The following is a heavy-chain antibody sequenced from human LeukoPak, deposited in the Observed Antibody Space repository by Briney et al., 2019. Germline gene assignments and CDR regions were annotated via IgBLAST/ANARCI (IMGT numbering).Heavy chain of an antibody. CDR2: INSDGSST. CDR1: GFTFSSYW. Sequence: GGSLRLSCAASGFTFSSYWMHWVRQAPGKGLVWVSRINSDGSSTSYADSVKGRFTISRDNAKNTLYLQMNSLRAEDTAVYYCARESLTGDFFDAFDIWGQGTMVTVSS. D-gene: IGHD7-27*01. J-gene: IGHJ3*02. CDR3: ARESLTGDFFDAFDI. V-gene: IGHV3-74*01.